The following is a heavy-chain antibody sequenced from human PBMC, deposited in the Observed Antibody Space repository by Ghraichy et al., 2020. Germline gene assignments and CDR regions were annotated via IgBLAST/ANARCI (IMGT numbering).Heavy chain of an antibody. Sequence: GESLNISCAASGFTFSNFLMGWVRQAPGKGLEWVANIKHDGGAEYYVDSVKGRFTISRDNAKNSLYLQMNSLRADDTAVYYCAKLRVGDCCHYFENWGQGTLVTVSS. J-gene: IGHJ4*02. V-gene: IGHV3-7*03. CDR2: IKHDGGAE. CDR3: AKLRVGDCCHYFEN. CDR1: GFTFSNFL. D-gene: IGHD2-21*02.